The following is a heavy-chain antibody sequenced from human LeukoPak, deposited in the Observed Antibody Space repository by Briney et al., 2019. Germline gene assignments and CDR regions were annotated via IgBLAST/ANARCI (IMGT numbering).Heavy chain of an antibody. J-gene: IGHJ4*02. D-gene: IGHD2-8*01. CDR3: ARGRVYAMDY. V-gene: IGHV4-34*01. Sequence: LETLSLTCAVYGGSFSGYYWSWIRQPPGKGLEWIGEINHSGSTNYNPSLKSRVTISVDTSKNQFSLKLSSVTAADTAVYYCARGRVYAMDYWGQGTLVTVSS. CDR1: GGSFSGYY. CDR2: INHSGST.